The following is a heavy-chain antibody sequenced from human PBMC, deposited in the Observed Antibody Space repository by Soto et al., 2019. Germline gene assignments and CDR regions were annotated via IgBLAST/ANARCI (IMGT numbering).Heavy chain of an antibody. D-gene: IGHD3-16*01. CDR3: ARSWGWAYDI. CDR2: INGDGSST. V-gene: IGHV3-74*01. Sequence: GGSLRLSCAASGFTFSRDWMHWVRQAPGKGLVWVSRINGDGSSTTYADSVRGRFTIFRDNAYNTMYLQMNNLRAEDTAVYYCARSWGWAYDIWGQGTMVTVSS. J-gene: IGHJ3*02. CDR1: GFTFSRDW.